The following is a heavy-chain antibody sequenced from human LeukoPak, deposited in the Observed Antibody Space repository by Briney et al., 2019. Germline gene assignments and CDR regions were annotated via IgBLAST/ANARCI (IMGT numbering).Heavy chain of an antibody. V-gene: IGHV3-48*01. Sequence: GGSLRLSCAASGFTFSSHNMNWVRQAPGKGLEWVSYISSSSTTIYYADSVKGRFTISRDNSKNTLCLQMNSLRAEDTAVYYCAKAVGPFDWYFDLWGRGTLVTVSS. D-gene: IGHD2-15*01. CDR2: ISSSSTTI. CDR1: GFTFSSHN. J-gene: IGHJ2*01. CDR3: AKAVGPFDWYFDL.